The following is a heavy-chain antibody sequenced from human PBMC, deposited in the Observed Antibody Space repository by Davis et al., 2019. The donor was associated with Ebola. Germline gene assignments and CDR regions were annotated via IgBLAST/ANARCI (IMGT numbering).Heavy chain of an antibody. CDR2: ISQSGST. J-gene: IGHJ6*02. Sequence: SETLSLTCAVSGDSISSSNWWCWVRQPPGKGLEWIGEISQSGSTNYNPSLKSRVTISVDKSKNQFSLKLSSVTAADTAVYYCARGSSSWLYYGMDVWGQGTTVTVSS. V-gene: IGHV4-4*02. CDR1: GDSISSSNW. CDR3: ARGSSSWLYYGMDV. D-gene: IGHD6-13*01.